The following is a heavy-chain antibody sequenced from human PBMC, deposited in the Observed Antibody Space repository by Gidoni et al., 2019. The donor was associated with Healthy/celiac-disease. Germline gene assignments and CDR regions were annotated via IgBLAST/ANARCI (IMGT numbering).Heavy chain of an antibody. CDR1: GVTFSSYA. J-gene: IGHJ6*02. CDR3: ARDLDSSGWYDDYYYYGMDV. D-gene: IGHD6-19*01. V-gene: IGHV3-30-3*01. Sequence: QVQLVESGGGVVQPRRSLRLACAASGVTFSSYAMPWVRQAPGKGLEWVAVISYDGSNKYYADSVKGRFTISRDNSKNTLYLQMNSLRAEDTAVYYCARDLDSSGWYDDYYYYGMDVWGQGTTVTVSS. CDR2: ISYDGSNK.